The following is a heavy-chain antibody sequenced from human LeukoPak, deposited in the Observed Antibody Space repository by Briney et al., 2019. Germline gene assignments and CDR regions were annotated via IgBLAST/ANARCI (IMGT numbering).Heavy chain of an antibody. V-gene: IGHV4-59*01. CDR2: IYYSGST. D-gene: IGHD6-19*01. Sequence: SETLSLTCTVSGGSISSYYWSWIRQPPGKGLEWIGYIYYSGSTNYNPSLKSRVTMSVDTSKNQFSLKLSSVTAADTAVYYCATSYSSGWYPGNFDYWGQGTLVTVSS. CDR3: ATSYSSGWYPGNFDY. J-gene: IGHJ4*02. CDR1: GGSISSYY.